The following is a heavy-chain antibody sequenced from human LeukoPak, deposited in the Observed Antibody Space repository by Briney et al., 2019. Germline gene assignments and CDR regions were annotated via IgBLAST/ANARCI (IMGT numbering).Heavy chain of an antibody. CDR2: IYHSGTS. CDR3: AIYGYYYVPDAFDI. J-gene: IGHJ3*02. V-gene: IGHV4-4*02. Sequence: SETLSLTCTVSGGSISSNNWWNWVRQPPGKGLEWIGEIYHSGTSNYNPSLKSRVTISVDKSKNQFSLKLSSVTAADTAVYYCAIYGYYYVPDAFDIWGQGTMVTVSS. CDR1: GGSISSNNW. D-gene: IGHD3-22*01.